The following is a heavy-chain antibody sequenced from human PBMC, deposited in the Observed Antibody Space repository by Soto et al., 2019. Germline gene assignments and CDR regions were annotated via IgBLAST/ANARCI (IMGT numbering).Heavy chain of an antibody. D-gene: IGHD5-12*01. CDR1: GFTFSSYA. CDR2: ISSNGGST. Sequence: EVQLVESGGGLVQPGGSLRLSCAASGFTFSSYAMHWVRQAPGKGLEYVSAISSNGGSTYYANSVKGRFTISRDNSKNTLYLQMGSLRAEDSAVYYCARDMGGLSGYVLDYWGQGTLVTVSS. CDR3: ARDMGGLSGYVLDY. V-gene: IGHV3-64*01. J-gene: IGHJ4*02.